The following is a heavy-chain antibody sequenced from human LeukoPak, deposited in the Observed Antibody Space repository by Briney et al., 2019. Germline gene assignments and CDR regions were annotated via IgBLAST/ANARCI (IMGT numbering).Heavy chain of an antibody. CDR3: ARGPHLALDTDDAFDI. Sequence: GGSLRLSCAASGFTFSTCGMHWVRQAPGKGLEWVAFIRSDGSNAYYADSVKGRFTISRDNAENSLYLQMNSLRVEDTAVYYCARGPHLALDTDDAFDIWGQGTMVTVSS. CDR1: GFTFSTCG. V-gene: IGHV3-30*02. J-gene: IGHJ3*02. D-gene: IGHD5-18*01. CDR2: IRSDGSNA.